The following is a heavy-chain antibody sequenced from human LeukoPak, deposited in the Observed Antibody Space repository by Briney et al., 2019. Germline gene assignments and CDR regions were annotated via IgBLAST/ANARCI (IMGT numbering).Heavy chain of an antibody. J-gene: IGHJ6*02. D-gene: IGHD3-22*01. V-gene: IGHV4-59*08. Sequence: SETLSLTCTVSGGSISGDHWSWVRQPPGKGLEWIGHIYYSGSTCYNPSLKSRVTILVDTSKKQFSLRLSSVTAADTAVYYCARRLPGYYYYMDVWGQGTTVTVSS. CDR1: GGSISGDH. CDR3: ARRLPGYYYYMDV. CDR2: IYYSGST.